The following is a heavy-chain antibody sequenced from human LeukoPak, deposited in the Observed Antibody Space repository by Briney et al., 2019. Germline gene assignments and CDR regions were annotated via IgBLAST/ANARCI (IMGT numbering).Heavy chain of an antibody. CDR1: GYSISSGYY. J-gene: IGHJ6*03. CDR3: ARDGTVVSPYYYYYMDV. Sequence: PSETLSLTCTVSGYSISSGYYGGGTRQPPGQGLGGMGIIYNSGSTYYNPSLKSRVTISVDTSKNQFSLKLSSVTAADTAVYYCARDGTVVSPYYYYYMDVWGKGTTVTVSS. V-gene: IGHV4-38-2*02. CDR2: IYNSGST. D-gene: IGHD4-23*01.